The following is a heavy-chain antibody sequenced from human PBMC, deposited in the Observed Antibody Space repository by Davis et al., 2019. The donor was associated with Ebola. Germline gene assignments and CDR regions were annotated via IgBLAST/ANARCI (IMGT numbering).Heavy chain of an antibody. J-gene: IGHJ5*02. D-gene: IGHD2-15*01. CDR1: GGSFSGYY. CDR3: ARSGGISRFDP. V-gene: IGHV4-34*01. Sequence: SETLSLTCAVYGGSFSGYYWSWIRQPPGKGLEWIGEINHSGSTNYNPSLKSRVTISVDTSKNQFSLKLSSVTAADTAVYYCARSGGISRFDPWGQGTLVTVSS. CDR2: INHSGST.